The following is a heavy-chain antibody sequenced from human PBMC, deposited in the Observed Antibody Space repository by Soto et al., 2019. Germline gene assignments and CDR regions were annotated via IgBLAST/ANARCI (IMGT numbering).Heavy chain of an antibody. CDR1: GFDFINNA. J-gene: IGHJ3*02. CDR2: ISVDITYT. D-gene: IGHD2-21*02. V-gene: IGHV3-23*01. CDR3: ANQNTAKRAFDI. Sequence: EAQLLESGGKLVQPGGSLRLSCAASGFDFINNAMAWVPQAPGKGLEWGSTISVDITYTYYADAVRGGFTVSRDNSKNTVYLHMNSLRADDTAVYYCANQNTAKRAFDIWGQGTMVTVSS.